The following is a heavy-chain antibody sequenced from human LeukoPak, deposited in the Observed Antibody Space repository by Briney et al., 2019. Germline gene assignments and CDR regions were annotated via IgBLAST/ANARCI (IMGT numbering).Heavy chain of an antibody. CDR3: ARQTGSGLFILP. CDR2: IYYSGNT. CDR1: GVSISSSNSY. D-gene: IGHD3/OR15-3a*01. J-gene: IGHJ4*02. V-gene: IGHV4-39*01. Sequence: SETLSLTCTVSGVSISSSNSYWGWLLQPPGKGLEWIGSIYYSGNTYYNAAHKRQASISIDTSKNRFSLKLTSVTAAVTAVYYCARQTGSGLFILPGGQGTLVTVSS.